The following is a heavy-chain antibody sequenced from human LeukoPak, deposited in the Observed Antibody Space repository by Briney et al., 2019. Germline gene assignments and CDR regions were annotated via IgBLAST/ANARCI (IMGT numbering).Heavy chain of an antibody. V-gene: IGHV3-30*02. D-gene: IGHD2-21*02. CDR3: AKGDCGRDCYYGINY. Sequence: GGSLRLSCAASGFTFSSYGMHWVRQAPGKGLEWVAVIWYGGSNKYYADSVKGRFTISRDNSKNTLYLQMNSLRAEDTAVYYCAKGDCGRDCYYGINYWGQGSLVTVSS. J-gene: IGHJ4*02. CDR2: IWYGGSNK. CDR1: GFTFSSYG.